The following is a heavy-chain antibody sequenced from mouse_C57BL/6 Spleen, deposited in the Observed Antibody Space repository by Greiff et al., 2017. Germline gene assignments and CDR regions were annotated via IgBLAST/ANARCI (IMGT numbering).Heavy chain of an antibody. J-gene: IGHJ4*01. CDR3: ARNPYSYAMDY. V-gene: IGHV2-2*01. D-gene: IGHD2-10*01. Sequence: VQLQQSGPGLVQPSQSLSITCTVSGFSLTSYGVHWVRQSPGKGLEWLGVIWSGGSTDYNAAFISRLSISKDNSKSQVFFKMNSLQADDTPIYYCARNPYSYAMDYWGQGTSVTVSS. CDR1: GFSLTSYG. CDR2: IWSGGST.